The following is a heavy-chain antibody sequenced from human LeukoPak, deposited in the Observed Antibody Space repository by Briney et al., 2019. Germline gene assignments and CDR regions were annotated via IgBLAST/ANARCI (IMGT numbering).Heavy chain of an antibody. CDR2: IYYSGST. J-gene: IGHJ5*02. CDR3: ARGHCSSTSCYWDWFDP. CDR1: GGSFSSYY. Sequence: SETLSLTCAVYGGSFSSYYWSWIRQPPGKGLEWIGYIYYSGSTNYNPSLKSRVTISVDTSKNQFSLKLSSVTAADTAVYYCARGHCSSTSCYWDWFDPWGQGTLVTVSS. V-gene: IGHV4-59*01. D-gene: IGHD2-2*01.